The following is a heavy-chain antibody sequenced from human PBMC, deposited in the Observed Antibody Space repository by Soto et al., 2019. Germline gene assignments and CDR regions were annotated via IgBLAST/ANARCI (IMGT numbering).Heavy chain of an antibody. CDR2: INHSGST. D-gene: IGHD3-9*01. J-gene: IGHJ4*02. CDR1: GGSFSGYY. CDR3: ARGASRPGYDILTGYYVFDY. Sequence: SETLSLTCAVYGGSFSGYYWSWIRQPPGKGLEWIGEINHSGSTNYNPCPKSRVTITVDTSKNQFSLKLSSVPAADTAVYYCARGASRPGYDILTGYYVFDYWGQGTLVTVSS. V-gene: IGHV4-34*01.